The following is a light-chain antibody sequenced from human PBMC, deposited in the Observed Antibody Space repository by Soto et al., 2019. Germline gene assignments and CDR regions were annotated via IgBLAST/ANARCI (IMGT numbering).Light chain of an antibody. CDR1: QSVGSN. Sequence: EIVLTHSPATLSVSPEERATLSCRASQSVGSNLAWYQQRPGQPPRLLIYDASTRATDIPARFSGGGSGTEFTLTISSLQSEDFAVYYCQQHNNWPYTFGQGTKLQIK. CDR2: DAS. CDR3: QQHNNWPYT. J-gene: IGKJ2*01. V-gene: IGKV3-15*01.